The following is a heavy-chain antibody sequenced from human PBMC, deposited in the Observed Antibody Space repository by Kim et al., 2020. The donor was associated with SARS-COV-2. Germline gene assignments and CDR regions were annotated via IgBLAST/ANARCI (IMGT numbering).Heavy chain of an antibody. J-gene: IGHJ4*01. D-gene: IGHD3-22*01. CDR2: ISFDGFSK. CDR3: ATEGGTSGRCGYFDF. Sequence: GGSLRLSCLTSRSTFSTYVIHWVRQAPGKGLEWVAAISFDGFSKYFADSVKGRFTISRDNSKNTVWLQVNSLRDEDSALYYCATEGGTSGRCGYFDFWG. CDR1: RSTFSTYV. V-gene: IGHV3-30*04.